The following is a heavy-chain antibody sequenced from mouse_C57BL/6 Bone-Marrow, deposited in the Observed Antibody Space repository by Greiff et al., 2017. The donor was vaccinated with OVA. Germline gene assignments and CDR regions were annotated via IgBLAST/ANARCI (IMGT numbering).Heavy chain of an antibody. CDR2: IFPGSGST. V-gene: IGHV1-75*01. Sequence: VQLVESGPELVKPGASVKISCKASGYTFTDYYINWVKQRPGQGLEWIGWIFPGSGSTYYNEKFKGKAPLTVDKSSSTAYMLLSSLTSEDSAVYFCARDYYGSSWGFDYWGQGTTLTVSS. J-gene: IGHJ2*01. CDR3: ARDYYGSSWGFDY. CDR1: GYTFTDYY. D-gene: IGHD1-1*01.